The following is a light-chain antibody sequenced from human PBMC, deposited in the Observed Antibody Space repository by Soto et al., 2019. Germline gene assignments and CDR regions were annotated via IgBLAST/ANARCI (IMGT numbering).Light chain of an antibody. CDR2: YND. CDR1: SSDIGKNA. V-gene: IGLV1-36*01. J-gene: IGLJ7*01. CDR3: ATWDDTLRGYV. Sequence: QSALTQPPSVSGGPRQRVTISCSGSSSDIGKNAASWYQLVPGKAPRLLIYYNDLLPSGVSDRFSGSKSGASASLAISGLQSEDEAEYYCATWDDTLRGYVFGPGTQLTVL.